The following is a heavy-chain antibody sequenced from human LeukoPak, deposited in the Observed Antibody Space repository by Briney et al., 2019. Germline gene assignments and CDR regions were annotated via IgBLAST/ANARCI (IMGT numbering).Heavy chain of an antibody. Sequence: ASVKVSCKASGGTFSSYAISWVRQAPGQGLEWMGGIIPIFGTANYAQKFQGRVTITADESTSTAYMELSSLRSEDTAVYYCARDVDGYNPFDYWGQGTLVTVSS. J-gene: IGHJ4*02. CDR2: IIPIFGTA. D-gene: IGHD5-24*01. CDR1: GGTFSSYA. CDR3: ARDVDGYNPFDY. V-gene: IGHV1-69*13.